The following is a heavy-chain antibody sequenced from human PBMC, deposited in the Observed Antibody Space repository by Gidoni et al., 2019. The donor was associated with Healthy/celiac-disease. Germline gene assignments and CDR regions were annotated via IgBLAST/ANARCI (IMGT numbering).Heavy chain of an antibody. V-gene: IGHV1-18*01. CDR2: ISAYNGNT. Sequence: QVQLVQSGAEVKKPGASVKVSCKASGYPFTSYGISWVRQAPGQGLEWMGWISAYNGNTNYAQKLQGRVTMTTDTSTSTAYMERRSLRSDDTAVYYCARRSPTDHRRRGDFDYWGQGTLVTVSS. D-gene: IGHD1-26*01. CDR3: ARRSPTDHRRRGDFDY. CDR1: GYPFTSYG. J-gene: IGHJ4*02.